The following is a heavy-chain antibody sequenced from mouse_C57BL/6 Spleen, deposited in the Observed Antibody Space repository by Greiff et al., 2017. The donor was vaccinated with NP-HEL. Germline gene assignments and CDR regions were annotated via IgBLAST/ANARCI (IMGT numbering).Heavy chain of an antibody. CDR2: INPGSGGT. V-gene: IGHV1-54*01. J-gene: IGHJ3*01. CDR3: ARDNLWFAY. CDR1: GYAFTNYL. D-gene: IGHD1-3*01. Sequence: VQLQQSGAELVRPGTSVKVSCKASGYAFTNYLIEWVKQRPGQGLEWIGVINPGSGGTNYNEKFKGKATLPADKSSSTAYMQLSSLTSEDSAVYFCARDNLWFAYWGQGTLVTVAA.